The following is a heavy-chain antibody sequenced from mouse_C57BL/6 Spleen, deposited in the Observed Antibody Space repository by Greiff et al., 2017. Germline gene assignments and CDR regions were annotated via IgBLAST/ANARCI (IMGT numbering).Heavy chain of an antibody. CDR3: ARDYDYDSSWFAY. D-gene: IGHD2-4*01. CDR1: GYAFSSYW. CDR2: IYPGDGDT. J-gene: IGHJ3*01. V-gene: IGHV1-80*01. Sequence: VKLQESGAELVKPGASVKISCKASGYAFSSYWMNWVKQRPGKGLAWIGQIYPGDGDTNYNGKFKGKATLTADKSSSTAYMQLSSLTSEDSAVYFCARDYDYDSSWFAYWGQGTLVTVSA.